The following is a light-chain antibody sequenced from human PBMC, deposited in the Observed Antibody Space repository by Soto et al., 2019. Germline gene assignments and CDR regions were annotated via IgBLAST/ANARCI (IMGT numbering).Light chain of an antibody. V-gene: IGKV1-5*03. Sequence: DIQMTQSPSTLSASVGDRVIITCRASQSISSWLAWYQQKPGKAPNLLIYRASSLESGVPSRFSGSGSGTEFILTISSLQPDDFATYYCQHYNGYPWTFGQGTKVEIK. CDR2: RAS. CDR1: QSISSW. CDR3: QHYNGYPWT. J-gene: IGKJ1*01.